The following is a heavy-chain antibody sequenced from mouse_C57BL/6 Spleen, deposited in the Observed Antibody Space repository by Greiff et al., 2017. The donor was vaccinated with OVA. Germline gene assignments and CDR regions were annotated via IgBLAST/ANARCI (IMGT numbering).Heavy chain of an antibody. Sequence: EVLLVASWGGLVKPGGSLKLSCAASGFTFSDYGMHWVRQAPEKGLEWVAYISSGSSTIYYADTVKSRFTIDRDNAKNTLFLQKTSLRSEETAMYYCATRTGRGAMDYWGQGTSVTVSS. CDR1: GFTFSDYG. CDR2: ISSGSSTI. D-gene: IGHD4-1*01. J-gene: IGHJ4*01. V-gene: IGHV5-17*01. CDR3: ATRTGRGAMDY.